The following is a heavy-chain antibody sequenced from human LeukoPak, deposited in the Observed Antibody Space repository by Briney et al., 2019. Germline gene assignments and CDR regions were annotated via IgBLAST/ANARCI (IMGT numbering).Heavy chain of an antibody. CDR3: ARSDYGKYYYYGMDV. D-gene: IGHD4-17*01. Sequence: SETLSLTCTVSGGSLSSYYWSWIRQPPGKGLEWIGYIYYSGSTNYTPSLKSRVTISVDTSKNQFSLKLSSVTAADTAVYYCARSDYGKYYYYGMDVWGQGTTVTVSS. CDR2: IYYSGST. V-gene: IGHV4-59*01. J-gene: IGHJ6*02. CDR1: GGSLSSYY.